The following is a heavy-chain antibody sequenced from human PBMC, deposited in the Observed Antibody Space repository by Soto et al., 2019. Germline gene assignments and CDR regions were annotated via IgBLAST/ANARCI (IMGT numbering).Heavy chain of an antibody. J-gene: IGHJ3*02. D-gene: IGHD3-16*01. CDR1: VRCVSSYY. Sequence: SFTCNSAVRCVSSYYWSWIRQPPGKGLEWIGYIYYSGSTNYNPSLKSRVTISVDTSKNQFSLKLSSVTAADTAVYYSWGGHRDAFDIWGQGTMVTVSS. CDR2: IYYSGST. V-gene: IGHV4-59*02. CDR3: WGGHRDAFDI.